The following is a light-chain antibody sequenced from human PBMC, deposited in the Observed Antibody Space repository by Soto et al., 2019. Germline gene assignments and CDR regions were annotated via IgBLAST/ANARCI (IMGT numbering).Light chain of an antibody. CDR3: SSYSSSSTYV. CDR2: EVT. J-gene: IGLJ1*01. Sequence: QSALTQPAPVSGSPGQSITISCTGTGSDVGGYDYVSWYQHHPGKAPKVMIYEVTNRPSGVSNRFSGSKSGNTASLTISGLLAEDEADYYCSSYSSSSTYVFGTGTKVAVL. CDR1: GSDVGGYDY. V-gene: IGLV2-14*01.